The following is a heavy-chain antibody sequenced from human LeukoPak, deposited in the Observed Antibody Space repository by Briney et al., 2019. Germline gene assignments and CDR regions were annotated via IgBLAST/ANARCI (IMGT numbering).Heavy chain of an antibody. CDR2: IIPILGIA. CDR3: ARDGQNYYDSSGHSFDY. J-gene: IGHJ4*02. CDR1: GYTFTGYY. V-gene: IGHV1-69*04. Sequence: ASVKASCKASGYTFTGYYMHWVRQAPGQGLEWMGRIIPILGIANYAQKFQDRVTITADKSTSTAYMELISLRSEDTAVYYCARDGQNYYDSSGHSFDYWGQGTLVTVSS. D-gene: IGHD3-22*01.